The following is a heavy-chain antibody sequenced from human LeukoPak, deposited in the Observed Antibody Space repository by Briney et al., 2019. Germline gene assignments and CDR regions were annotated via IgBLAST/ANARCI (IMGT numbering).Heavy chain of an antibody. CDR2: ISNDGTNK. V-gene: IGHV3-30*04. D-gene: IGHD6-19*01. CDR3: VRDQGGSIGWYGDY. J-gene: IGHJ4*02. Sequence: SGGSLRRSCAASGFTFSSYAMDWVRQAPGKGLEWVAFISNDGTNKYYADSVKGRFTISRDNSKNTLYLQMNSLRAEDTAVCYCVRDQGGSIGWYGDYWGQGTLVTVSS. CDR1: GFTFSSYA.